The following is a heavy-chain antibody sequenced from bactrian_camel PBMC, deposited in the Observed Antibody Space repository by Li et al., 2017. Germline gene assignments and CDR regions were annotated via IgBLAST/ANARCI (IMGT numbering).Heavy chain of an antibody. J-gene: IGHJ4*01. CDR3: AARVGIWATCAATGD. V-gene: IGHV3S53*01. CDR2: IAGDGRT. CDR1: GSTYNSQS. Sequence: HVQLVESGGGSVQAGGSLRLSCTPSGSTYNSQSMGWFRRLPGQEREGVASIAGDGRTNYADSVKGRFTISRDGAKNTLYLQMNSLKPEDTATYYCAARVGIWATCAATGDWGQGTQVTVS. D-gene: IGHD7*01.